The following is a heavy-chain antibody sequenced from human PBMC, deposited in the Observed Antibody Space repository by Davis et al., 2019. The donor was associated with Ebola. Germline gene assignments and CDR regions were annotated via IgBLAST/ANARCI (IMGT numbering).Heavy chain of an antibody. D-gene: IGHD2-15*01. CDR1: GFTFSNYS. Sequence: GGSLRLSCAASGFTFSNYSMNWVRQAPGKGLEWVSYISSSSSTIYYADSVKGRFTISRDNAKNSLYLQMNSLRDEDTAVYYCARDSAVAKDYYYYIDVWGTGTTVTVSS. J-gene: IGHJ6*03. V-gene: IGHV3-48*02. CDR2: ISSSSSTI. CDR3: ARDSAVAKDYYYYIDV.